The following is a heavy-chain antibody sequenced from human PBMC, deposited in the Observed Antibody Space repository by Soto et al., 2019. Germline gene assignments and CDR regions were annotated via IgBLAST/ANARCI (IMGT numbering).Heavy chain of an antibody. CDR3: AREKRANGYFDY. CDR1: GFTFSNYW. Sequence: EVQLVESGGGLVQPGGSLRLSCEASGFTFSNYWMSWVRQAPGKGLEWVANIKQDGSEKYFVGSVNGRFTISRDNAKNSLFLQVNSLRAEDTAVYYCAREKRANGYFDYWCQGTLVTVSS. CDR2: IKQDGSEK. D-gene: IGHD6-25*01. J-gene: IGHJ4*02. V-gene: IGHV3-7*01.